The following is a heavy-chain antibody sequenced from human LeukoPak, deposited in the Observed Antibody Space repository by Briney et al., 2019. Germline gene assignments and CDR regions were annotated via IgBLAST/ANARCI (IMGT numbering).Heavy chain of an antibody. CDR2: FSSSGSTI. D-gene: IGHD3-16*01. CDR3: ARQYYDYVWGSYTLDYFDY. Sequence: GGSLRLSCAASGFTFSSYEMNWVRQAPGKGLEWVSYFSSSGSTIYYADSVKGRFTISRDNAKNSLYLQMNSLRAEDTAVYYCARQYYDYVWGSYTLDYFDYWGQGTLVTVSS. J-gene: IGHJ4*02. V-gene: IGHV3-48*03. CDR1: GFTFSSYE.